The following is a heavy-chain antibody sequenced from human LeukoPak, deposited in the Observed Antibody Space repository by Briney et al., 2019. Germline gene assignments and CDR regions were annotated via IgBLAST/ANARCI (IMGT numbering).Heavy chain of an antibody. D-gene: IGHD5-24*01. V-gene: IGHV4-34*01. CDR2: INHSGST. J-gene: IGHJ4*02. CDR3: AGDGYKYYFDY. CDR1: GGSFSGYY. Sequence: PSETLSLTCAVYGGSFSGYYWSWIRQPPGKGLEWIGEINHSGSTNYNPSLKSRVTISVDTSKHQFSLKLSSVTAADTAVYYCAGDGYKYYFDYWGQGTLVTVSS.